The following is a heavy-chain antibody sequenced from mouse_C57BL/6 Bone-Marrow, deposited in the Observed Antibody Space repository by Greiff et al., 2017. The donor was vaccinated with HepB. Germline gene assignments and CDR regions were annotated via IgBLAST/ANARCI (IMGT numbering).Heavy chain of an antibody. V-gene: IGHV1-50*01. J-gene: IGHJ2*01. CDR1: GYTFTSYW. D-gene: IGHD1-1*01. CDR2: IDPSDSYT. Sequence: LQQSGAELVKPGASVKLSCTASGYTFTSYWMQWVKQRPGQGLEWIGEIDPSDSYTNYNQKFKGKATLTVDTSSSTAYMQLSSLTSEDSAVYYCVITTVVPYYFDYWGQGTTLTVSS. CDR3: VITTVVPYYFDY.